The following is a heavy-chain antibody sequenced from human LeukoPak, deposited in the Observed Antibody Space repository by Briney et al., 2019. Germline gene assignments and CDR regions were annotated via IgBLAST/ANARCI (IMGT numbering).Heavy chain of an antibody. J-gene: IGHJ4*02. CDR1: GCDFRNYW. D-gene: IGHD1-20*01. V-gene: IGHV3-74*01. Sequence: GGSLRLSCTASGCDFRNYWMHWVRQAPGKGLMWVSRIIGDGGLTHYADSVRGRFTISRDNAKNMLYLQMHSLRVEDTAFYFCVRDGHNWNFDYWGQGSLVTVSS. CDR3: VRDGHNWNFDY. CDR2: IIGDGGLT.